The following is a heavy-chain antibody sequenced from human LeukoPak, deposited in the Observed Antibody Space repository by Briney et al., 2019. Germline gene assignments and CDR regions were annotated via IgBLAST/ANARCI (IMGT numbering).Heavy chain of an antibody. CDR3: AKDDRAVAGTGYFDY. CDR1: GFTFDDYA. CDR2: SWDGGYT. V-gene: IGHV3-43D*03. J-gene: IGHJ4*02. D-gene: IGHD6-19*01. Sequence: GGSLRLSCASSGFTFDDYAMHWVREAPGKGLEWVSVSWDGGYTYYADSVKGRFTIPRDNSKNSLYLQMNSLRTEDTALYYCAKDDRAVAGTGYFDYWGQGTLVTVSS.